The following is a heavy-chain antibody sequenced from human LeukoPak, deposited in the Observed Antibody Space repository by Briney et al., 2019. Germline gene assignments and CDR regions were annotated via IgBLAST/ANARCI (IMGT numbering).Heavy chain of an antibody. V-gene: IGHV3-30*02. CDR3: AKVAASPGYFDY. CDR2: IRYDGSNK. CDR1: GFTFSSYG. Sequence: GGSLRLSCAASGFTFSSYGMSWVRQAPGKGLEWVAFIRYDGSNKYYADSVKGRFTISRDNSKNTLYLQMNSLRAEDTAVYYCAKVAASPGYFDYWGQGTLVTVSS. D-gene: IGHD3-10*01. J-gene: IGHJ4*02.